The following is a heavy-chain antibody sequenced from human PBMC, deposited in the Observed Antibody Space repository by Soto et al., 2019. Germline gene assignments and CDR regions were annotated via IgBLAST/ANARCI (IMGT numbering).Heavy chain of an antibody. D-gene: IGHD3-10*01. Sequence: SETLSLTCTVSGGSISSYYWSWIRQPPGKGLEWIGYIYYSGSTNYNPSLKSRVTISVDTSKNQFSLKLSSVTAADTAVYYCARRTMVRGLNWFDPWGQGTLVTVSS. V-gene: IGHV4-59*01. J-gene: IGHJ5*02. CDR3: ARRTMVRGLNWFDP. CDR2: IYYSGST. CDR1: GGSISSYY.